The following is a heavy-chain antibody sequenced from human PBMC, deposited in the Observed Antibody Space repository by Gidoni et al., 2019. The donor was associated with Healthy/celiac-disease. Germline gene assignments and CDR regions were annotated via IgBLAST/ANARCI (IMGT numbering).Heavy chain of an antibody. CDR1: GFTFSSYS. V-gene: IGHV3-21*01. CDR2: ISSSSSYI. J-gene: IGHJ5*02. Sequence: EVQLVESGGGLVQPGGSLRLSCAASGFTFSSYSMNWVRQAPGKGLEWVSSISSSSSYIYYADSVKGRFTSSRDNAKNSLYLQMNSLRAEDTAVYYCARAPYCSGGSCYPTWGQGTLVTVSS. D-gene: IGHD2-15*01. CDR3: ARAPYCSGGSCYPT.